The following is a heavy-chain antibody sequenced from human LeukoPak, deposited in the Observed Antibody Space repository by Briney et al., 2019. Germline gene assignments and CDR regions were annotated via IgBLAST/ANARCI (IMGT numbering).Heavy chain of an antibody. V-gene: IGHV3-43*02. D-gene: IGHD3-10*01. Sequence: GGSLRLSCAASGFTFNDYGMHWVRQAPGKSLEWVSLISRDGGTTYYAGSVKGRFTISRDNSKSSLYLQMNSLRTEDTAFYYCEKDSGYGSGNAYYYYMDVWAKGTTVTVSS. CDR1: GFTFNDYG. J-gene: IGHJ6*03. CDR3: EKDSGYGSGNAYYYYMDV. CDR2: ISRDGGTT.